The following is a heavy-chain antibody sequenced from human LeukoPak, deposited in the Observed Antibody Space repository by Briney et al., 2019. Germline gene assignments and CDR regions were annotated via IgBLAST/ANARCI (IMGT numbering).Heavy chain of an antibody. V-gene: IGHV1-8*03. CDR2: MNPNSDNT. D-gene: IGHD6-19*01. CDR1: EYTFTNYD. J-gene: IGHJ5*02. CDR3: ATGSGQNWFDP. Sequence: ASVKVSCKASEYTFTNYDINWVRQATGQGLEWMGWMNPNSDNTVHAQTFQGRLTITRNTSMITVCVELRSLRSEDTAVYYCATGSGQNWFDPWGQGTLVTVSS.